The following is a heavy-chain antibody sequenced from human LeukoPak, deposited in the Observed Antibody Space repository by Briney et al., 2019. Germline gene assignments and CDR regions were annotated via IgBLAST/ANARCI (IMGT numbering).Heavy chain of an antibody. Sequence: SETLSLTYGVDDGSFSRFYWTWIRQPPGKGLEWIGESDDYGNTNFNPSLKSRATISMDTSKKQVSLKLTSVSAADTAVYYCARGLRPGKDDALHVWGQGTMVTASS. CDR1: DGSFSRFY. CDR3: ARGLRPGKDDALHV. CDR2: SDDYGNT. V-gene: IGHV4-34*01. J-gene: IGHJ3*01. D-gene: IGHD6-25*01.